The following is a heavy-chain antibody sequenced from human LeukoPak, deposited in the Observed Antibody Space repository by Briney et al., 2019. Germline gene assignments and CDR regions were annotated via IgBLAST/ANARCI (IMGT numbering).Heavy chain of an antibody. V-gene: IGHV3-33*01. CDR2: IWYDGSNK. J-gene: IGHJ4*02. Sequence: PGRSLRLPCAASGFTFSSHGMHWVRKAPGKGLEWVAVIWYDGSNKYYADSVKGRFTISRDNSKNTLYLQMNSLRAEDTAVYYCARNDKGNSYGYSIDYWGQGTLVTVSS. CDR3: ARNDKGNSYGYSIDY. D-gene: IGHD5-18*01. CDR1: GFTFSSHG.